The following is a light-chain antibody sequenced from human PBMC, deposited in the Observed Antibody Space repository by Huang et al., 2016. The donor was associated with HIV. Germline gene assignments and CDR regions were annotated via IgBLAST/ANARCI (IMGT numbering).Light chain of an antibody. V-gene: IGKV1-9*01. CDR3: QQVNTYPLT. CDR2: GAS. J-gene: IGKJ4*01. CDR1: QGIASY. Sequence: IQLTQSPSSLSASVGDRVTITCRASQGIASYLAWYQLKPGKAPELLIYGASTLQSGVPSRLSGSGSGTDFTLTISSLQPEDFATYYCQQVNTYPLTFGGGTKVEIK.